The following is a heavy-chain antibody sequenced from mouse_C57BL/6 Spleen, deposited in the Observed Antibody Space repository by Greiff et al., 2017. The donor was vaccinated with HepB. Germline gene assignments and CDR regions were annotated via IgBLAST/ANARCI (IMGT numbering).Heavy chain of an antibody. J-gene: IGHJ4*01. CDR3: ARVITTVVAMDY. CDR1: GYSITSGYY. CDR2: ISYDGSN. Sequence: EVQLQESGPGLVKPSQSLSLTCSVTGYSITSGYYWNWIRQFPGNKLEWMGYISYDGSNNYNPSLKNRISITRDTSKNQFFLKLNSVTTEDTATYYCARVITTVVAMDYWGQGTSVTVSS. V-gene: IGHV3-6*01. D-gene: IGHD1-1*01.